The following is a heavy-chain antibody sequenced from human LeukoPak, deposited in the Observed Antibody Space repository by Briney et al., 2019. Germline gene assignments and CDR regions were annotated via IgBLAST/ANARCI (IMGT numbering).Heavy chain of an antibody. D-gene: IGHD5-12*01. CDR1: GGSISGYF. Sequence: SETLSLTCTVSGGSISGYFWTWIRQPAGKGLEWIGRIYSSGSNNYNPSLKSRVTMSLDTSKNHFSLNLTSVTAADTAVYYCAREPTSGREPTSGRPLDYWGQGTLVTVPS. V-gene: IGHV4-4*07. CDR3: AREPTSGREPTSGRPLDY. J-gene: IGHJ4*02. CDR2: IYSSGSN.